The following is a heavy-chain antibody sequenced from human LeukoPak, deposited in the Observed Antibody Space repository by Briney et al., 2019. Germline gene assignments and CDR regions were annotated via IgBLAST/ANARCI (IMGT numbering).Heavy chain of an antibody. Sequence: PGGSLRLSCAASGFTFSSYSMNWVRQAPGKGLEWVSSISSSSSYIYYADSVKGRFTISRDNAKNSLYLQMNSLRAEDTAVYYCARENEYYDILTGYFHFDYWGQGTLVTVSS. CDR2: ISSSSSYI. J-gene: IGHJ4*02. V-gene: IGHV3-21*01. CDR3: ARENEYYDILTGYFHFDY. D-gene: IGHD3-9*01. CDR1: GFTFSSYS.